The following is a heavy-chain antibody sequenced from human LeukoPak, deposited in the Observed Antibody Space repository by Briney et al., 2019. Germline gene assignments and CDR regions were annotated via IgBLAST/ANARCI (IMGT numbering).Heavy chain of an antibody. CDR2: IYHSGST. D-gene: IGHD3-3*01. Sequence: PSQTLSLTCTVSGGSISSGGYYWSWIRQHPGKGLEWIGYIYHSGSTYYNPSLKSRVTISVDRSKNQFSLKLTSVTAADTAVYYCARVYDFWSGYFYYYYMDVWGKGTTVTVSS. J-gene: IGHJ6*03. CDR3: ARVYDFWSGYFYYYYMDV. V-gene: IGHV4-30-2*01. CDR1: GGSISSGGYY.